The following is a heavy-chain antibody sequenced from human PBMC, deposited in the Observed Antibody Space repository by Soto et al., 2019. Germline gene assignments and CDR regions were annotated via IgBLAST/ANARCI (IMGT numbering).Heavy chain of an antibody. J-gene: IGHJ5*02. CDR1: GFSLSTSGVG. CDR2: IYWNDDK. V-gene: IGHV2-5*01. D-gene: IGHD3-3*01. CDR3: AHRRTATIFGVVIPHWFDP. Sequence: QITLKESGPTLVKPTQTLTLTCTFSGFSLSTSGVGVGWIRQPPGKALEWLALIYWNDDKRYSPSLKSRLTITKDTSKNQVVLTITNMDPVDTATYYCAHRRTATIFGVVIPHWFDPWGQGTLVTVSS.